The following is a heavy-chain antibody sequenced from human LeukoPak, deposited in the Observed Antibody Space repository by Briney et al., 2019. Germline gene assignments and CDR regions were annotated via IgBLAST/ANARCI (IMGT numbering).Heavy chain of an antibody. CDR3: AREYSTSSEGDYFDY. CDR1: GASITTYY. CDR2: IYHSGST. J-gene: IGHJ4*02. V-gene: IGHV4-59*01. D-gene: IGHD6-6*01. Sequence: SETLSLTCTVSGASITTYYWTWIRQPPGKGLEWIGYIYHSGSTNYNPSPKSRVTISLDTSRNQFSLRLSSVTAADTAVFCAREYSTSSEGDYFDYWGQGSLVTVSS.